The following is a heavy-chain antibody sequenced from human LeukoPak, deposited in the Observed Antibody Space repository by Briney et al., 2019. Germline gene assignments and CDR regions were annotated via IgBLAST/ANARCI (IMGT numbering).Heavy chain of an antibody. CDR2: IYHSGST. CDR1: GYSISSGYY. V-gene: IGHV4-38-2*02. Sequence: SETLSLTCTVSGYSISSGYYWGWIRQPPGRGLEWIGNIYHSGSTNYSPSLKSRVTMSVDTSKNQFSLKLSSVTAADTAVYYCARDSLRDYVWGSYRYGSWVFPYPRPTPTRPTNWFDPWGQGTLVTVSS. CDR3: ARDSLRDYVWGSYRYGSWVFPYPRPTPTRPTNWFDP. D-gene: IGHD3-16*02. J-gene: IGHJ5*02.